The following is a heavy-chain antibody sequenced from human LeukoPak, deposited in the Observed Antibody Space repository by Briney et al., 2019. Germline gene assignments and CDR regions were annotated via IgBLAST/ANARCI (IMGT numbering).Heavy chain of an antibody. J-gene: IGHJ4*02. V-gene: IGHV3-21*01. D-gene: IGHD2-15*01. CDR2: ISSSSSYI. CDR3: ARDVSGLYYFDY. Sequence: PGGSLRLSCAASGFTFSSYSMNWVRQAPGKGLEWFSSISSSSSYIYYADSVKGRFTISRDNAKNSLYLQMNSLRAEDTAVYYCARDVSGLYYFDYWGQGTLVTVSS. CDR1: GFTFSSYS.